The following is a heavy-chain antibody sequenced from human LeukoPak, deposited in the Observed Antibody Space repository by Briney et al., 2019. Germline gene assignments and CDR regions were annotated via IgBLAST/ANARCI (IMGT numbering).Heavy chain of an antibody. D-gene: IGHD3-22*01. J-gene: IGHJ6*03. Sequence: SETLSLTCAVSGYSISSGYYWSWIRQPPGKGLEWTGYIYYSGSTNYNPSLKSRVTISVDTSKNQFSLKLSSVTAADTAVYYCARVTYYYDSLGYYYMDVWGKGTTVTVSS. CDR1: GYSISSGYY. CDR3: ARVTYYYDSLGYYYMDV. CDR2: IYYSGST. V-gene: IGHV4-61*01.